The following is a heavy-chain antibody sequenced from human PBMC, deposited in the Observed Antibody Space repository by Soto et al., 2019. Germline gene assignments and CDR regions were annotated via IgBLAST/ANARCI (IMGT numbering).Heavy chain of an antibody. Sequence: GASVKVSCKASGYTFTSYYMHWVRQAPGQGLEWMGIIDPSGGSTSYAQKFQGRVTMTRDTSTSTVYMELSSLRSEDTAVYYCAREGLQQLGWVIRDYYYGMDVWGQGTTVTVSS. CDR1: GYTFTSYY. J-gene: IGHJ6*02. CDR2: IDPSGGST. V-gene: IGHV1-46*01. CDR3: AREGLQQLGWVIRDYYYGMDV. D-gene: IGHD2-21*01.